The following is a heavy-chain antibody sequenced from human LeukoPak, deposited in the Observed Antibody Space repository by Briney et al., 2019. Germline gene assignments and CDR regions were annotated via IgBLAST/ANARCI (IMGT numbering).Heavy chain of an antibody. D-gene: IGHD3-22*01. V-gene: IGHV3-64*01. CDR3: ARDPLYYDIPGDY. Sequence: PGGSLRLSCAASGFTFSSYAMHWVRQAPGKGLEYVSAISSNGGSTYYANSVKGRFTISRDNSKNTLYLQMGSLRAEDMAVYYCARDPLYYDIPGDYWGQGTLVTVSS. CDR1: GFTFSSYA. J-gene: IGHJ4*02. CDR2: ISSNGGST.